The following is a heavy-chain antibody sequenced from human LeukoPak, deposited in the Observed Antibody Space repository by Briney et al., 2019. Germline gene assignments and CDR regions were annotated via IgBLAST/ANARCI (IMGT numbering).Heavy chain of an antibody. CDR1: GFTFSNAW. J-gene: IGHJ3*02. Sequence: GGSLRLSCAASGFTFSNAWMSWVRQAPGKGLEWVSYISGSYSKVYYADSVKGRFTISRDNSKNTLYLQMNSLRAEDTAVHYCARDREAGGDAFDIWGQGTMVTVSS. CDR3: ARDREAGGDAFDI. V-gene: IGHV3-48*01. CDR2: ISGSYSKV. D-gene: IGHD1-26*01.